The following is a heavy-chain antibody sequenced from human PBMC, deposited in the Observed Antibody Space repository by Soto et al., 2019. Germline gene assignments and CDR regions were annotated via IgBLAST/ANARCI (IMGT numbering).Heavy chain of an antibody. J-gene: IGHJ4*02. V-gene: IGHV3-23*01. CDR3: ARVPLDLVAVAGAPLNDY. CDR1: GFTFSSYA. CDR2: ISGSGGST. D-gene: IGHD6-19*01. Sequence: GGSLRLSCAASGFTFSSYAMSWVRQAPGKGLEWVSAISGSGGSTYYADSVKGRFTISRDNAKNSLYLQMNSLRAEDTAVYYCARVPLDLVAVAGAPLNDYWGQGTLVTVSS.